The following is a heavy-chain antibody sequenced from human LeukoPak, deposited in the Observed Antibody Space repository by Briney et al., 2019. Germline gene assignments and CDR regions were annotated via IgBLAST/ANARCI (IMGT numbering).Heavy chain of an antibody. Sequence: GGSLRLSCAASGFTFSSYAMSWVRQAPGKGLEWVSAISGSGGSTYYADSVKGRITISRDNSKNTLYLQMNSLRAEDTAVYYCAKGTNYYDSSGPTYDYWGQGTLVTVSS. CDR2: ISGSGGST. J-gene: IGHJ4*02. V-gene: IGHV3-23*01. CDR3: AKGTNYYDSSGPTYDY. D-gene: IGHD3-22*01. CDR1: GFTFSSYA.